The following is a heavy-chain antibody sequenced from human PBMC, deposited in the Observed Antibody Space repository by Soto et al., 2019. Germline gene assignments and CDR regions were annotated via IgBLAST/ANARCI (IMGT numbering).Heavy chain of an antibody. Sequence: GGSISSYYWSWFRQSPGKRMEWIGYVHHSWGSSYNPSLQSRVAISLDTSKSQFSLKVTSVTATDTAVYYCARQGFGPLHGLVDVWGQGTTVTVSS. V-gene: IGHV4-59*08. CDR3: ARQGFGPLHGLVDV. CDR1: GGSISSYY. D-gene: IGHD3-10*01. J-gene: IGHJ6*02. CDR2: VHHSWGS.